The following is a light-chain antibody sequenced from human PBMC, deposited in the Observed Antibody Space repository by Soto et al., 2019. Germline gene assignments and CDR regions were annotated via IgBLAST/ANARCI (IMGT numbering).Light chain of an antibody. CDR2: DVT. Sequence: QSVLTQPASVSGSPGQSITISCTGISSDVGGYNYVSWYQQHPGKAPKLMIYDVTNRPSGVSNRFSGSKSGNTASLTISGLQAEDEADYYCSSYTSSSTIFGGGTKVTVL. V-gene: IGLV2-14*03. CDR3: SSYTSSSTI. CDR1: SSDVGGYNY. J-gene: IGLJ2*01.